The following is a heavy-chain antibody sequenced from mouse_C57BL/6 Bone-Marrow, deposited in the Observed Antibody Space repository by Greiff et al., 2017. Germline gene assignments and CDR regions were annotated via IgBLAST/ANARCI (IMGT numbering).Heavy chain of an antibody. Sequence: EVQVVESGGGLVKPGGSLKLSCAASGFTFSDYGMHWVRQAPEKGLEWVAYISSGSSTTYYADTVKGRYTISRYNAKNTLFLQMTSLRSEDTAMYYCARSFFITTFYFDYWGQGTTLTVSS. V-gene: IGHV5-17*01. D-gene: IGHD1-1*01. CDR2: ISSGSSTT. J-gene: IGHJ2*01. CDR1: GFTFSDYG. CDR3: ARSFFITTFYFDY.